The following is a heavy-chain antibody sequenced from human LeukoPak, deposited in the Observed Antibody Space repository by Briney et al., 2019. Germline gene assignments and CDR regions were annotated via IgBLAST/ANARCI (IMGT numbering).Heavy chain of an antibody. J-gene: IGHJ6*02. CDR2: INAGNGNT. CDR3: ARRPFRCSGGSCYYGMDV. Sequence: ASVKVSCKASGYTFTSYAMHWVRQAPGQRLEWMGWINAGNGNTKYSQKFQGRVTITRDTSASTAYMELSSLRSEDTAVYYCARRPFRCSGGSCYYGMDVWGQGTTVTVSS. D-gene: IGHD2-15*01. CDR1: GYTFTSYA. V-gene: IGHV1-3*01.